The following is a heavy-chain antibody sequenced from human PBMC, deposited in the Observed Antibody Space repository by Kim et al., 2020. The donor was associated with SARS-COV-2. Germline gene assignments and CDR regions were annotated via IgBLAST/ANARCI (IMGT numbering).Heavy chain of an antibody. CDR3: ARDDCSSTSCYRGRWFDP. Sequence: SETLSLTCAVSGGSISSGGYSWSWIRQPPGKGLEWIGYIYHSGSTYYNPSLKSRVTISVDRSKNQFSLKLSSVTAADTAVYYCARDDCSSTSCYRGRWFDPWGQGTLVTVSS. CDR1: GGSISSGGYS. CDR2: IYHSGST. D-gene: IGHD2-2*01. V-gene: IGHV4-30-2*01. J-gene: IGHJ5*02.